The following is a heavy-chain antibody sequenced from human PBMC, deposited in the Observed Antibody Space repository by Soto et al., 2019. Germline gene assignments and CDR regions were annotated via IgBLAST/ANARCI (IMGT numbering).Heavy chain of an antibody. J-gene: IGHJ6*02. CDR3: SRDAPFAV. CDR2: MYSEGET. Sequence: PGGSLRLSCADSGFRISDAYMTWVRQAPGKGLEWVSVMYSEGETYYAVSVRGRFTVSRDNSKNTMFLQMNSLRAEDTAVYYCSRDAPFAVWGPGTTATVYS. CDR1: GFRISDAY. V-gene: IGHV3-53*01.